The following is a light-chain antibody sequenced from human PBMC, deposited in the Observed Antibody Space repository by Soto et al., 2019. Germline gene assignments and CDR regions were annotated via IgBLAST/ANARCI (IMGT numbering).Light chain of an antibody. V-gene: IGKV1-5*01. Sequence: DIQMTQSPSSVSASVGDRVAITCRASQDINVWLAWYQQKPGKAPKLLIYDASSLESGVPSRFSGSGSGTEFTLTISSLQPDDFATYYCQQYNSYSWTFGQGTKVDIK. J-gene: IGKJ1*01. CDR3: QQYNSYSWT. CDR2: DAS. CDR1: QDINVW.